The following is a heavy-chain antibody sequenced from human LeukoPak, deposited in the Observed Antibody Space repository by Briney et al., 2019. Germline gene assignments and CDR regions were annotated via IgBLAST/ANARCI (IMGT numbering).Heavy chain of an antibody. CDR3: AKVSGELEYPSGYFDY. V-gene: IGHV3-23*01. CDR2: TSGSGFTT. J-gene: IGHJ4*02. Sequence: GGSLRLSCAASGFTFSSYVMSWVRQAPGKGLEWVSGTSGSGFTTYYADSVKGRFTISRDNSKNTLYLQMNSLRAEDTAVYYCAKVSGELEYPSGYFDYWGQGTLVTVSS. CDR1: GFTFSSYV. D-gene: IGHD1-1*01.